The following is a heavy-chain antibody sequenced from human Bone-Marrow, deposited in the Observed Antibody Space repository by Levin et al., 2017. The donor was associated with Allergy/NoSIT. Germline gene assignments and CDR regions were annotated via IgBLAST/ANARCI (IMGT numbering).Heavy chain of an antibody. CDR2: ISSSGNT. Sequence: SQTLSLPCTVSGGSVHSATYYWSWIRQPPGKGLEWIGYISSSGNTYYKPSLMSRVTISIHTSKNQFSLKLTSVTPADTAVYYCARDDYSDFTGWVWGQGALVTVSS. D-gene: IGHD4-17*01. CDR1: GGSVHSATYY. V-gene: IGHV4-61*01. CDR3: ARDDYSDFTGWV. J-gene: IGHJ4*02.